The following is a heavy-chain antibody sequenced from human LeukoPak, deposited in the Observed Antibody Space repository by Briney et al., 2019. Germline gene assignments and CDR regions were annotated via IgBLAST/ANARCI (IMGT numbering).Heavy chain of an antibody. CDR3: AKTPRYSSSPPDS. Sequence: GGSLRLSCAASGFTFNNYAMTWVRQAPGKGLEWVSGVSGSGGTTYYADSVKGRFTISRDNSKNTLYLQMSSLRAEDTAVYYCAKTPRYSSSPPDSWGQGTLVTVSS. J-gene: IGHJ4*02. CDR2: VSGSGGTT. V-gene: IGHV3-23*01. D-gene: IGHD6-6*01. CDR1: GFTFNNYA.